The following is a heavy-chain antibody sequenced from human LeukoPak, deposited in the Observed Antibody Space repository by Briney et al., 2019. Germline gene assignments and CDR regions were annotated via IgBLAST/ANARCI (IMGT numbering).Heavy chain of an antibody. CDR3: ANLHYDILTGYIYYFDY. Sequence: GGSLRLSCTVSGFTLSSYEMGWIRQAPGKVLEWVSSIHYRGGSSYYADSVKGRFTISRDDSKNTLYLQLNSLRAEDTAVYYCANLHYDILTGYIYYFDYWGQGTLVTVSS. V-gene: IGHV3-23*01. D-gene: IGHD3-9*01. J-gene: IGHJ4*02. CDR2: IHYRGGSS. CDR1: GFTLSSYE.